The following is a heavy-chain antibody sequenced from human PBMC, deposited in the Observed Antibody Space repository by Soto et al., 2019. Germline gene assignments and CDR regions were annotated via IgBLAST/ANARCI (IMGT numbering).Heavy chain of an antibody. CDR3: ASGVVRVTTTYYYYGMDV. D-gene: IGHD3-3*01. J-gene: IGHJ6*02. CDR2: IIPIFGTA. V-gene: IGHV1-69*13. Sequence: ASVKVSCKASGGTFSSYAISWVRQAPGQGLEWMGGIIPIFGTANYAQKFQGRVTITADESTSTAYMELSSLRSEDTAVYYCASGVVRVTTTYYYYGMDVRGQGTTVSVSS. CDR1: GGTFSSYA.